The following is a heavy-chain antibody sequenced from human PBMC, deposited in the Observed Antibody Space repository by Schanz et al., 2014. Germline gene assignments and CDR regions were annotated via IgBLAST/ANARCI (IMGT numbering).Heavy chain of an antibody. CDR2: ISSSGGHI. CDR3: ARGDSGTWNRGWFDP. D-gene: IGHD1-26*01. Sequence: VQLVESGGGVVQPGGSLRLSCAASGFTFSNYIMHWVRQAPGKGLDWVSSISSSGGHIYYADSVKGRFTITRDIAKNSLSLQMNSLRAEDTAVYYCARGDSGTWNRGWFDPWGQGTLVTVSS. V-gene: IGHV3-21*01. J-gene: IGHJ5*02. CDR1: GFTFSNYI.